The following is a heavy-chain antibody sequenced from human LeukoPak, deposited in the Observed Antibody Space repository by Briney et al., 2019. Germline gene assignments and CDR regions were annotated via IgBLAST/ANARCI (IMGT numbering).Heavy chain of an antibody. V-gene: IGHV3-11*04. J-gene: IGHJ5*02. D-gene: IGHD3-22*01. CDR3: ARLDYYDSSGYYFNWFDP. Sequence: GGSLRLSCAASGFTFSNAWMSWVRQAPGKGLEWVSYISSSGSTIYYADSVKGRFTISRDNAKNSLHLQMNSLRAEDTAVYYCARLDYYDSSGYYFNWFDPWGQGTLVTVSS. CDR2: ISSSGSTI. CDR1: GFTFSNAW.